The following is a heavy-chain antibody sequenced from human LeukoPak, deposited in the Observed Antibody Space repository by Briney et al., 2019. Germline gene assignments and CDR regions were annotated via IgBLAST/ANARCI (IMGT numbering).Heavy chain of an antibody. J-gene: IGHJ4*02. CDR2: FHYSGSN. D-gene: IGHD3-16*01. CDR3: ARQATFGYAYAYYFDL. V-gene: IGHV4-39*01. CDR1: SDSTSSTYYY. Sequence: TSETLSLTCTVSSDSTSSTYYYWGWIRQSPDKGLEWIGTFHYSGSNYYNPSLKSRITLSVDTSKNQFSLSLISVTAADTAVYFCARQATFGYAYAYYFDLWGQGTLVTVSS.